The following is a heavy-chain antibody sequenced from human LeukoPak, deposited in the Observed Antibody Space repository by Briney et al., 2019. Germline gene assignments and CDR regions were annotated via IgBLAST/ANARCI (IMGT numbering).Heavy chain of an antibody. V-gene: IGHV1-24*01. CDR2: FDPEDGET. CDR1: GHTLTELS. CDR3: AASVGVGFDY. D-gene: IGHD1-26*01. Sequence: GASVKVSCKVSGHTLTELSMHWVRQAPGKGLGWMGGFDPEDGETIYAQKFQGRVTMTEDTSTDIAYMELSSLRSEDTAVYYCAASVGVGFDYWGQGTLVTVSS. J-gene: IGHJ4*02.